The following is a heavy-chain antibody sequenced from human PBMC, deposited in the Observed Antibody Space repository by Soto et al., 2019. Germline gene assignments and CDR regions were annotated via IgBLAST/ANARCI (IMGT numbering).Heavy chain of an antibody. CDR3: AKGGFGSSSGNYYYDMDV. V-gene: IGHV3-23*01. D-gene: IGHD6-6*01. Sequence: PGGSLRLSCAASGFTFSSYAMSWVRQAPGKGLEWVSAISASGGSTYYADSVKGRFTISRDNSKNTLFLQMNSLRAEDTAVYYCAKGGFGSSSGNYYYDMDVWGQGTTVTVSS. CDR2: ISASGGST. CDR1: GFTFSSYA. J-gene: IGHJ6*02.